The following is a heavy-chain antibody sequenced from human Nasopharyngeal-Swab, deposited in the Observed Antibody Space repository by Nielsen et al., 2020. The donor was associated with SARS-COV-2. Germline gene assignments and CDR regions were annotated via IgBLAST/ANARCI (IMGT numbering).Heavy chain of an antibody. CDR3: ASGQCINGVCNPTDGLDV. CDR1: GFSITYRF. J-gene: IGHJ6*02. CDR2: ITPFNGNA. D-gene: IGHD2-8*01. V-gene: IGHV1-45*02. Sequence: SVKVSCKASGFSITYRFLHWLRQAAVQALEWTGWITPFNGNAKYAQKLQGRVSITRDGSRTTASLELSSLRPDDTAMYFCASGQCINGVCNPTDGLDVWGQGTSVTVS.